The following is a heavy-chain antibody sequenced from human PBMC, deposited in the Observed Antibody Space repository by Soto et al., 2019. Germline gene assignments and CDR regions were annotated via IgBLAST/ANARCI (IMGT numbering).Heavy chain of an antibody. Sequence: SLRLSCAASGFTFSSYEMNWVRQAPVKGLEWVSYISSSGSTIYYADSVKGRFTISRDNAKNSLYLQMNSLRAEDTAVYYCARDGSGYVKIYYYYGMDVWGQGTTVTVSS. CDR2: ISSSGSTI. CDR3: ARDGSGYVKIYYYYGMDV. V-gene: IGHV3-48*03. J-gene: IGHJ6*02. CDR1: GFTFSSYE. D-gene: IGHD5-12*01.